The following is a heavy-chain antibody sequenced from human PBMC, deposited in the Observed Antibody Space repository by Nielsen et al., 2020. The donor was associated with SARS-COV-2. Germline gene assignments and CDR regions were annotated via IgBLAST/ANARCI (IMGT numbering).Heavy chain of an antibody. Sequence: GSLRLSCTVSGGSISSGDYYWTWIRQPPGKGLEYIGYIYYSGSTNYNPSLKSRVTISLDASKNQFSLNLSSVTTADTAVYYCARQRPYCTGGSCYSRTFDYWGQGTLVTVSS. D-gene: IGHD2-15*01. CDR3: ARQRPYCTGGSCYSRTFDY. J-gene: IGHJ4*02. V-gene: IGHV4-61*08. CDR1: GGSISSGDYY. CDR2: IYYSGST.